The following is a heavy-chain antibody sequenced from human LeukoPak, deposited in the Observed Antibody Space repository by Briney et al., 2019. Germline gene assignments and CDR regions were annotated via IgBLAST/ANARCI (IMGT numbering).Heavy chain of an antibody. CDR2: IIPILGIA. CDR3: ARDLYRDSLPVSWFDP. V-gene: IGHV1-69*04. D-gene: IGHD4-11*01. J-gene: IGHJ5*02. CDR1: GGTFSSYT. Sequence: SVKVSCKASGGTFSSYTISWVRQAPGQGLEWMGRIIPILGIANYAQKFQGRVTITADKSTSTAYMELRSLRSDDTAVYYCARDLYRDSLPVSWFDPWGQGTLVTVSS.